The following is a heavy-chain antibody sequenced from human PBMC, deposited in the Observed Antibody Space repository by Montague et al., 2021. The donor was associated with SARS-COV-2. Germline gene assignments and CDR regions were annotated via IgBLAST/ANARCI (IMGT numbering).Heavy chain of an antibody. D-gene: IGHD3-22*01. V-gene: IGHV4-59*01. CDR1: VWWICGDD. CDR2: ICYNKST. CDR3: ARETEDSSDSPVVDY. Sequence: SETLSLTCTRLVWWICGDDWNCIRLNPSNSREWYAVICYNKSTNYNPSLKIRVTISVDTSKNQFSLKLSSVTAADTAVYYCARETEDSSDSPVVDYWGQGTLVTVS. J-gene: IGHJ4*02.